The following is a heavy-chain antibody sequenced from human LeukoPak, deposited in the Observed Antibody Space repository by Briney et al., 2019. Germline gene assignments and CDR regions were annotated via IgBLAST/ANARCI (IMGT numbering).Heavy chain of an antibody. J-gene: IGHJ4*02. CDR2: ISAYYGNT. D-gene: IGHD6-19*01. CDR1: GYSFINYG. V-gene: IGHV1-18*01. Sequence: ASVKVSCKASGYSFINYGISWVRQAPGQGLEWMGWISAYYGNTKYAQKFQGRVTMTTDTSTSTAYTELRSLTSDDTAMYHCARGLMSEYKSGWSMHHFDHWGQGTLVAVSS. CDR3: ARGLMSEYKSGWSMHHFDH.